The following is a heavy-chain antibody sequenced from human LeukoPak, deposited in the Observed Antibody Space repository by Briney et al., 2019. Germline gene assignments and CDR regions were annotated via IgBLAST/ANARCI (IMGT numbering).Heavy chain of an antibody. J-gene: IGHJ4*02. CDR1: GYTFTSYD. Sequence: ASVKVSCKASGYTFTSYDINWVRQATGQGLEWMGWMNPNSGHTGYAQKFQGRVTMTRNTSISTAYMELSSLRSEDTAVYYCARAGGYCGRISCPYYFDYWGQGSLVAVSS. D-gene: IGHD2-15*01. CDR2: MNPNSGHT. V-gene: IGHV1-8*01. CDR3: ARAGGYCGRISCPYYFDY.